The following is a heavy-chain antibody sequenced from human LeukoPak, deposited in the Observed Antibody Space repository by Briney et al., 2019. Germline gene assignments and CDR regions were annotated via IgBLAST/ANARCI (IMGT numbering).Heavy chain of an antibody. D-gene: IGHD2-2*02. CDR3: ARGPIPDY. J-gene: IGHJ4*02. CDR1: GLTFSIHW. V-gene: IGHV3-7*01. CDR2: INQDGSDK. Sequence: GGSLRLSCAASGLTFSIHWMNWVRQAPGKGLECVANINQDGSDKYYVDSVKGRFTISRDNTTNSLYLQMNSLRAEDTAVYYCARGPIPDYWGQGTLVTVSS.